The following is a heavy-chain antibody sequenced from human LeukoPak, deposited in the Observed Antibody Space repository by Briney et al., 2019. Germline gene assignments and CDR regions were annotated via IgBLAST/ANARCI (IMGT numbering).Heavy chain of an antibody. CDR1: GGSISSYY. V-gene: IGHV4-59*01. CDR3: ARTYRTIFGVVRSWFDP. D-gene: IGHD3-3*01. CDR2: IYYSGST. J-gene: IGHJ5*02. Sequence: PSETLSLTCTVSGGSISSYYWSWIRQPPGKGLEWIGYIYYSGSTNYNPSLKSRVTISVDTSKNQFSLKLSSVTAADTAVYYCARTYRTIFGVVRSWFDPWGQGTLVTVSS.